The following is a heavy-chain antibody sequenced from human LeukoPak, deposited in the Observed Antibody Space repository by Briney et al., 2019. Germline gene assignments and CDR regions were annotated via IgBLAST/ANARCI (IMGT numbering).Heavy chain of an antibody. D-gene: IGHD2-2*01. CDR1: GFTFSGYW. CDR2: INQDGSEK. J-gene: IGHJ4*02. CDR3: ARVNEVCSSTSCYRAFDY. V-gene: IGHV3-7*01. Sequence: AGGSLRLSCAASGFTFSGYWMSWVRQAPGKGLEWVANINQDGSEKYYVDSVKGRFTISRDNAKNSLYLQMNSLRAEDTAVYYCARVNEVCSSTSCYRAFDYWGQGTLVTVSS.